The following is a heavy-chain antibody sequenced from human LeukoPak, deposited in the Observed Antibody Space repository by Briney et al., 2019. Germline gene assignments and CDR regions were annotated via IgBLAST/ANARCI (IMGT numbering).Heavy chain of an antibody. V-gene: IGHV3-23*01. CDR1: GFTFSSYA. D-gene: IGHD5-18*01. J-gene: IGHJ4*02. Sequence: GGSLSLSCAASGFTFSSYAMSWVRQVPGKGLEWVSAISGSGGSTYYADSVKGRFTISRDNSKNTLYLQMNSLRAEDTAVYYCAKDPWIQLWVPPDYFDYWGQGTLVTVSS. CDR3: AKDPWIQLWVPPDYFDY. CDR2: ISGSGGST.